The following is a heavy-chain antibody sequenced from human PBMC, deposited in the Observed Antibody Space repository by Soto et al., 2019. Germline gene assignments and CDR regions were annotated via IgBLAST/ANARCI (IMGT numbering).Heavy chain of an antibody. D-gene: IGHD2-15*01. CDR3: ARGGEDIVVVVAAPAI. J-gene: IGHJ3*02. Sequence: SETLSLTCAVYGGSFSGYYWSWIRQPPGKGLEWIGEINHSGSTNYNPSLKSRVTISVDTSKNQFSLKLSSVTAADTAVYYCARGGEDIVVVVAAPAIWGQGTMVTVSS. CDR2: INHSGST. CDR1: GGSFSGYY. V-gene: IGHV4-34*01.